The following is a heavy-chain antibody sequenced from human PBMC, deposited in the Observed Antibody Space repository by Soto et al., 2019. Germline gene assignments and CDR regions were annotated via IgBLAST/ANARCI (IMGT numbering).Heavy chain of an antibody. CDR3: ARVGVVDTAMVPFDY. CDR1: GGSFSGYY. Sequence: QVQLQQWGAGLLKPSETLSLTCAVYGGSFSGYYWSWIRQPPGKGLEWIGEINHSGSTNYNPSLKSRVTISVDTSKNQFSLKLSSVTAADTAVYYCARVGVVDTAMVPFDYWGQGTLVTVSS. V-gene: IGHV4-34*01. D-gene: IGHD5-18*01. CDR2: INHSGST. J-gene: IGHJ4*02.